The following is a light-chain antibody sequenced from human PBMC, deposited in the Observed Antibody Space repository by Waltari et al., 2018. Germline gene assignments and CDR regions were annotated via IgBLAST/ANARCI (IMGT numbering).Light chain of an antibody. CDR2: GDN. V-gene: IGLV1-40*01. CDR3: QSYDSSLSGSGI. Sequence: QSVLTQPPSVSGAPGQRVTISCTGSSSNIGAGYEVHRYQQFPGTAPKLLISGDNYRPSGGPDRFSASKSGTSASRASTGLQPEDEADYYCQSYDSSLSGSGIFGGGTKVTVL. CDR1: SSNIGAGYE. J-gene: IGLJ2*01.